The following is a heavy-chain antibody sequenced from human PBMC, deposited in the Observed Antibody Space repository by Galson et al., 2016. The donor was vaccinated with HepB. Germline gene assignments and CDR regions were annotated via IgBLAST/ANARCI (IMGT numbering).Heavy chain of an antibody. D-gene: IGHD2-8*01. CDR2: ISSGGTIT. CDR3: ARHVEYCSNGTCYFGMDV. V-gene: IGHV3-11*01. J-gene: IGHJ6*02. CDR1: GFTFRDFY. Sequence: SLRLSCAASGFTFRDFYMRWVRQAPGKGLEYISYISSGGTITFYADSVKGRFTVSRDNAKKSVHLQVNRLTGDDTAVYYCARHVEYCSNGTCYFGMDVWGQGTTVTVSS.